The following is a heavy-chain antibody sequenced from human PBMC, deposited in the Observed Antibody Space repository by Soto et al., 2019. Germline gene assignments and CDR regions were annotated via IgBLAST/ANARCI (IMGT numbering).Heavy chain of an antibody. J-gene: IGHJ5*02. V-gene: IGHV3-23*01. CDR2: ISVSGDST. Sequence: EVQLLESGGGMVQPGGSLRLSCAAAGFTFNNYAMTWVRQAPVKGLEWVSSISVSGDSTYYADSVKGRFTLSRDNSKNTLSLQMNSLRAEDTAVYYCVNRKADSACYESWGQGTLVTVSS. CDR1: GFTFNNYA. CDR3: VNRKADSACYES. D-gene: IGHD3-22*01.